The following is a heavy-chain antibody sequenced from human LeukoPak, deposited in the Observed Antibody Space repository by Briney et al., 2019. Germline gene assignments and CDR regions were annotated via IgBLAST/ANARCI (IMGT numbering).Heavy chain of an antibody. CDR1: GYTFTGYY. J-gene: IGHJ6*02. CDR2: INPNSGGT. V-gene: IGHV1-2*04. CDR3: ARGTPEGYYYGMDV. Sequence: ASVKVSCKASGYTFTGYYMHWVRQAPGQGLEWMGWINPNSGGTNCAQKFQGWVTMTRDTSISTAYMELSRLRSDDTAVYYCARGTPEGYYYGMDVWGQGTTVTVSS.